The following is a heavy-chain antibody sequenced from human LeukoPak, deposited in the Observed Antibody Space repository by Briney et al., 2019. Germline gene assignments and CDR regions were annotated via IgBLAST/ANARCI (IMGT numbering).Heavy chain of an antibody. D-gene: IGHD5-24*01. CDR2: IWYDGSNK. V-gene: IGHV3-33*01. J-gene: IGHJ4*02. Sequence: GGSLRLSCAASGFTFSSYGMPWVRQAPGKGLEWVAVIWYDGSNKYYADSVKGRFTISRDNSKNTLYLQMNSLRAEDTAVYYCARDGYNYLGLDYWGQGTLVTVSS. CDR1: GFTFSSYG. CDR3: ARDGYNYLGLDY.